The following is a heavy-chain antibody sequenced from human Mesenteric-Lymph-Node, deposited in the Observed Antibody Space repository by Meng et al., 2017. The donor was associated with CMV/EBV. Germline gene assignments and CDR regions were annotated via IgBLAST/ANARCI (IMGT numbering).Heavy chain of an antibody. Sequence: GGSLRLSCAASGFTVSSNYMSWVRQAPGKGLEWVSVIYSGGSTYYADSVKGRFTISRENAKNSLYLQMNSLRAGDTAVYYCARDGGNSGIENGMDVWGQGTTVTVSS. J-gene: IGHJ6*02. CDR2: IYSGGST. CDR3: ARDGGNSGIENGMDV. CDR1: GFTVSSNY. D-gene: IGHD4-23*01. V-gene: IGHV3-53*01.